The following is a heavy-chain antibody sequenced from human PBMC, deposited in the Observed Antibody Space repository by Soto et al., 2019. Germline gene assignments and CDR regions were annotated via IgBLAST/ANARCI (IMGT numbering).Heavy chain of an antibody. CDR3: ARRHHCSYCICYSGLDN. CDR2: MNTDSGHA. CDR1: GYTFTNSD. Sequence: QVQLVQSGAEVKKPGASVKVSCKAYGYTFTNSDINWVRQAPGQGLEWMGWMNTDSGHAAYAQKYQGRVTLTTSTSTSTVYKKMKSLGSEDTAVYYCARRHHCSYCICYSGLDNWGQGNLGTVAA. D-gene: IGHD2-15*01. V-gene: IGHV1-8*01. J-gene: IGHJ4*02.